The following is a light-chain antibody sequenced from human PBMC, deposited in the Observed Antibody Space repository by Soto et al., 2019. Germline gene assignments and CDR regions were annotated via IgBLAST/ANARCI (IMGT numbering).Light chain of an antibody. Sequence: QSVLTQPPSASGSPGQSVTISCTGTSSDVGGYHYVSWYQQHPGKAPKLMIHEVTKRPSGVPDRFSGSKSGNTASLTVSGLQAEDEADYYCCSYAGDITLVFGGGTKLTVL. CDR2: EVT. J-gene: IGLJ3*02. V-gene: IGLV2-8*01. CDR1: SSDVGGYHY. CDR3: CSYAGDITLV.